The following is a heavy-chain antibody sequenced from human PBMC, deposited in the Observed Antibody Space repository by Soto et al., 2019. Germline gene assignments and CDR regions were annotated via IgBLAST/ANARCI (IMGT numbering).Heavy chain of an antibody. CDR3: ALLAAAGRSWFNP. J-gene: IGHJ5*02. CDR1: GDTISSGYY. CDR2: IYHSGTT. Sequence: SETLSLTCAVSGDTISSGYYRAWIRQPPGKGLEWFGSIYHSGTTYYNPSLKNRVTIAVDTNENQFALNLSSVTAADSALYYCALLAAAGRSWFNPWGQGPLVNVSS. D-gene: IGHD6-13*01. V-gene: IGHV4-38-2*01.